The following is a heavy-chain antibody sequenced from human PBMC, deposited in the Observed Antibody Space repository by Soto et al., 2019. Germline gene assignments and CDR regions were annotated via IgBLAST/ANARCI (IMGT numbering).Heavy chain of an antibody. CDR2: VYYSGTT. Sequence: ETLSLTCSVSGGSVSNKTYYWSWIRQPPGKRLEWIGYVYYSGTTNYNPSLKSRVTISVDLSKNQFSLRLSSVTTADTALYYCARTTAVPNTLRSRYFFDYWGQGTLVTVSS. CDR3: ARTTAVPNTLRSRYFFDY. D-gene: IGHD4-17*01. V-gene: IGHV4-61*01. CDR1: GGSVSNKTYY. J-gene: IGHJ4*02.